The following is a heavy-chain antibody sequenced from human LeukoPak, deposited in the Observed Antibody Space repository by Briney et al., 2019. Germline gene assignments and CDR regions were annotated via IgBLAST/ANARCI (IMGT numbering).Heavy chain of an antibody. CDR1: GFTFSSYE. CDR2: ISGSGGST. D-gene: IGHD2-2*02. CDR3: AKDKRPEGIVVVPAAIAAAGTGYMDV. Sequence: GGSLRLSCAASGFTFSSYEMNWVRQAPGKGLEWVSAISGSGGSTYYADSVKGQFTISRDNSKNTLYLQMNSLRAEDTAVYYCAKDKRPEGIVVVPAAIAAAGTGYMDVWGKGTTVTVSS. J-gene: IGHJ6*03. V-gene: IGHV3-23*01.